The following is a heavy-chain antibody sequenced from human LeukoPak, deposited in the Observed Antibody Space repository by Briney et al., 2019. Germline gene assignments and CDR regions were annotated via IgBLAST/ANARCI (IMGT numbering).Heavy chain of an antibody. V-gene: IGHV3-66*01. CDR3: ARASHIGAAGLFDH. Sequence: GGSLRVSCAASGFIVSSVYMNWVRQAPGKGLEWVSVLYGGGTTFYGDSVKDRFIISRDNSKNTVFLQMNSLRTDDTAIYYCARASHIGAAGLFDHWGQGIRVTISS. D-gene: IGHD6-13*01. CDR2: LYGGGTT. J-gene: IGHJ4*02. CDR1: GFIVSSVY.